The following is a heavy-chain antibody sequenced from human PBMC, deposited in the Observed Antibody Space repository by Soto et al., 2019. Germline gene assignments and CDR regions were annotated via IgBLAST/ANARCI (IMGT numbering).Heavy chain of an antibody. V-gene: IGHV1-69*13. D-gene: IGHD3-22*01. Sequence: SVKVSCKASGGTFSSYAISWVRQAPGQGLEWMGGIIPIFGTANYAQKFQGRVTITADESTSTAYMELSSLRSEDTAVYYCARETYYYDSSGYYSHRWVFDYWGQGTRVTVSS. J-gene: IGHJ4*02. CDR2: IIPIFGTA. CDR3: ARETYYYDSSGYYSHRWVFDY. CDR1: GGTFSSYA.